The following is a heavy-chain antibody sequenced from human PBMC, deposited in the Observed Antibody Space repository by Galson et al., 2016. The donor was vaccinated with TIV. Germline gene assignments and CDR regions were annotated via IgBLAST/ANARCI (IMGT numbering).Heavy chain of an antibody. Sequence: SVKVSCKASGGTFSSYAISWVRQAPGQGLEWMGGIIPIFGTANYARKFQGRVTITADESTSTAYMELSSLRSEDTAVFYCARSEYSYGKYYYMDVWGKGTTVIVSS. J-gene: IGHJ6*03. D-gene: IGHD5-18*01. CDR1: GGTFSSYA. CDR2: IIPIFGTA. V-gene: IGHV1-69*13. CDR3: ARSEYSYGKYYYMDV.